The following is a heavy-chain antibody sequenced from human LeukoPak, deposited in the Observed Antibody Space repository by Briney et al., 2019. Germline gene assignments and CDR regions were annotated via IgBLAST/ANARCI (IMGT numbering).Heavy chain of an antibody. CDR3: ARVKLNWFDP. CDR1: GFTFSSYA. CDR2: IRGSGGST. Sequence: PGGSLRLSCAASGFTFSSYAMSWVRQAPGKGLEWVSAIRGSGGSTYYADSVKGRFTISRDNSKNTLYLQMNSLRAEDTAVYYCARVKLNWFDPWGQGTLVTVSS. J-gene: IGHJ5*02. V-gene: IGHV3-23*01.